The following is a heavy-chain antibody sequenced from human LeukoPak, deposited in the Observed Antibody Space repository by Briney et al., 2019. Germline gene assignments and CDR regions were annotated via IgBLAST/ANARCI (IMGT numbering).Heavy chain of an antibody. Sequence: GGSLRLSCAASGFTVSSNYMSWVRQAPGKGLEWVSVIYSGGSTYYADSVKGRFTISRDNAKNSLYLQMNSLRAEDTAVYYCARYGYNYSGVDYWGQGTLVTVSS. CDR3: ARYGYNYSGVDY. CDR2: IYSGGST. CDR1: GFTVSSNY. V-gene: IGHV3-53*01. D-gene: IGHD5-24*01. J-gene: IGHJ4*02.